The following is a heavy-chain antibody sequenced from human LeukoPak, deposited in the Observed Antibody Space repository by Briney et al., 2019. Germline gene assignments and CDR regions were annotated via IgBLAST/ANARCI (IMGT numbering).Heavy chain of an antibody. Sequence: PGGSPRLSCAASGFTFSSYSMNWVRQAPGKGLEWVSSISSSSSYIYYADSVKGRFTISRDNAKNSLYLQMNSLRAEDTAVYYCARGGEPLRGWYFDYWGQGTLVTVSS. CDR1: GFTFSSYS. V-gene: IGHV3-21*01. CDR2: ISSSSSYI. J-gene: IGHJ4*02. CDR3: ARGGEPLRGWYFDY. D-gene: IGHD3-16*01.